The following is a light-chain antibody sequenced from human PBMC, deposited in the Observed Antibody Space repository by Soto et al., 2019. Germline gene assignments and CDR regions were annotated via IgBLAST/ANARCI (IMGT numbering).Light chain of an antibody. CDR3: CSYAGNTNV. Sequence: QSVLTQPASVSGSPGQSITFSCTGTSSDDGSYNLVSWYQQHPGKAPKLMIYEGSKRPSGVSSRFSGSKSGNTASLTISGLQAEDEADYYCCSYAGNTNVFGTGTKVTVL. J-gene: IGLJ1*01. CDR1: SSDDGSYNL. V-gene: IGLV2-23*01. CDR2: EGS.